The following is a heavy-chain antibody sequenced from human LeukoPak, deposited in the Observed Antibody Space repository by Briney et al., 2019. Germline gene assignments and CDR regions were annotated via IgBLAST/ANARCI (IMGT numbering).Heavy chain of an antibody. J-gene: IGHJ4*02. CDR2: IKQDGSEQ. CDR1: GFSFSSYW. Sequence: QPGGSLRLSCAASGFSFSSYWMTWVRQAPGKGLEWVANIKQDGSEQYYVDSVKGRFTISRDNAKYSLYLQMNSLRAEDTAEYYCARQSPVRDHYFDSSGPLDYWGQGTLVTVSS. CDR3: ARQSPVRDHYFDSSGPLDY. V-gene: IGHV3-7*01. D-gene: IGHD3-22*01.